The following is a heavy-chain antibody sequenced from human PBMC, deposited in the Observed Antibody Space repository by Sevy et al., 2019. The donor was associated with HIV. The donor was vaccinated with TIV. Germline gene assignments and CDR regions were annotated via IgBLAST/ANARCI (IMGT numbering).Heavy chain of an antibody. CDR1: GFTFSNVW. V-gene: IGHV3-15*01. Sequence: GGSLRLSCVASGFTFSNVWMSWVRQAPGKGLEWVGHFKSKTDGGTTDYAAPVRGRFTISRDDSKNTLYLQMNSLRAEDTAVYYCTRDLPPSATTVAHFDYWGQGTLVTVSS. CDR2: FKSKTDGGTT. CDR3: TRDLPPSATTVAHFDY. D-gene: IGHD4-17*01. J-gene: IGHJ4*02.